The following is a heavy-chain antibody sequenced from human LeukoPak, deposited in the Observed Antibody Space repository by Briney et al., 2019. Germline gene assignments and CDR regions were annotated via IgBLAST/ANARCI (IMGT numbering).Heavy chain of an antibody. D-gene: IGHD6-13*01. Sequence: TSETLSLTCTVSGGSISSSSYYWGWIRQSPGKGLEWIGSIYYSGSTYYNPSLKSRVTISVDTSKNQFSLKLSSVTAADTAVYYCARAAAGPDQYFQHWGQGTLVTVSS. CDR2: IYYSGST. J-gene: IGHJ1*01. V-gene: IGHV4-39*01. CDR3: ARAAAGPDQYFQH. CDR1: GGSISSSSYY.